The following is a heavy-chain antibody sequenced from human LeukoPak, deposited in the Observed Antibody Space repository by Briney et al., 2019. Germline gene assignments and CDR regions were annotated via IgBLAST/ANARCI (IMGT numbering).Heavy chain of an antibody. V-gene: IGHV3-48*04. Sequence: PGGSLRLSCAASGFTFSSYSMNWVRQAPGKGLEWVSYISSSSSTIYYADSVKGRFTISRDNAKNSLYLQMNSLRAEDTAVYYCARNRGHQQFDYWGQGTLVTVSS. CDR1: GFTFSSYS. CDR2: ISSSSSTI. CDR3: ARNRGHQQFDY. D-gene: IGHD1/OR15-1a*01. J-gene: IGHJ4*02.